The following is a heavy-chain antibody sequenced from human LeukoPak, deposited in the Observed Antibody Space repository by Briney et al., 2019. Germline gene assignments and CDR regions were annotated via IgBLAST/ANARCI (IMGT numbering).Heavy chain of an antibody. CDR1: GLKFSGHY. D-gene: IGHD7-27*01. Sequence: FLRRSCTASGLKFSGHYMRWIRKTPGKGLEWLSHIGISGETSYNADSVKGRFTISRDNGKSTLYLQMNSLRVEDTAVYYCTRYGDSANKVDFWGQGTLVTVSS. V-gene: IGHV3-11*01. CDR2: IGISGETS. J-gene: IGHJ4*02. CDR3: TRYGDSANKVDF.